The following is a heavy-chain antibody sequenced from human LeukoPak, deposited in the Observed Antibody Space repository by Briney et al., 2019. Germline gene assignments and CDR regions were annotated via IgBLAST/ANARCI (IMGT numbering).Heavy chain of an antibody. CDR3: ASSVVVVPAAPLDY. D-gene: IGHD2-2*01. J-gene: IGHJ4*02. V-gene: IGHV4-4*07. Sequence: SETLSLTCTVSGGSISSYYWSWIRQPAGKGLEWIGRIFSSGSTNYNPSLRSRVTMSVDTSNNQFSLKLTSVTAADTAVYYCASSVVVVPAAPLDYWGQGTLVTVSS. CDR2: IFSSGST. CDR1: GGSISSYY.